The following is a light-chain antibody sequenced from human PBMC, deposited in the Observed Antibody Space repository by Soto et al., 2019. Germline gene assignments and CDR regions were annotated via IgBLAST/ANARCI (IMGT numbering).Light chain of an antibody. V-gene: IGKV3-20*01. J-gene: IGKJ1*01. CDR3: QQCGTSPWT. CDR1: QSVSSSY. Sequence: EIVLTQSPGTLSLSPGERATLSCRASQSVSSSYLAWYQQKTGQAPRLLIYGASSRATGIPDRFSGSGSGTDFTLTSSRLEPEDFAVYYCQQCGTSPWTFGQGTKVEIK. CDR2: GAS.